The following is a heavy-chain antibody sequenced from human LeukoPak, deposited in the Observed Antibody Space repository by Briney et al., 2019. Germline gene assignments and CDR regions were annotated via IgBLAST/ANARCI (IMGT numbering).Heavy chain of an antibody. V-gene: IGHV4-34*01. Sequence: PSETLSLTCAVYGGSFSGYYWSWIRQPPGKGLEWIGEINHSGGTNYNPSLKSRVTISVDTSKNQFSLKLSSVTAADTAVYYCARGRGAIVATTIDYWGQGTLVTVSS. D-gene: IGHD5-12*01. J-gene: IGHJ4*02. CDR3: ARGRGAIVATTIDY. CDR2: INHSGGT. CDR1: GGSFSGYY.